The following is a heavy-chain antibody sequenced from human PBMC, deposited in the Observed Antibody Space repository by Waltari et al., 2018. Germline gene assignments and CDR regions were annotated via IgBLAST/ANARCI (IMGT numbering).Heavy chain of an antibody. Sequence: QVQLQESGPGLVKPSETLSLPCTVSGGSIRSYYWTWIRQPPGKGLEWIGYIYYSGSTNYNPSLKSRVTISVDTSKNQFSLKLSSVTAADTAVYYCASTQLADYYDSSGYYIDYWGQGTLVTVSS. CDR1: GGSIRSYY. D-gene: IGHD3-22*01. CDR2: IYYSGST. V-gene: IGHV4-59*01. CDR3: ASTQLADYYDSSGYYIDY. J-gene: IGHJ4*02.